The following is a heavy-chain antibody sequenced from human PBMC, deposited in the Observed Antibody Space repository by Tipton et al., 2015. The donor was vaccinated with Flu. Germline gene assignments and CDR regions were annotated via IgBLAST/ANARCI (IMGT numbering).Heavy chain of an antibody. CDR1: GGSISSSSYY. J-gene: IGHJ6*03. CDR2: IYYSGST. V-gene: IGHV4-61*05. Sequence: TLSLTCTVSGGSISSSSYYWGWIRQPPGKGLEWIGYIYYSGSTNYNPSLKSRVTISVDTSKNQFSLKLSSVTAADTAVYYCARASPPGYSSGWSGYYMDVWGRGTTVTVSS. D-gene: IGHD6-19*01. CDR3: ARASPPGYSSGWSGYYMDV.